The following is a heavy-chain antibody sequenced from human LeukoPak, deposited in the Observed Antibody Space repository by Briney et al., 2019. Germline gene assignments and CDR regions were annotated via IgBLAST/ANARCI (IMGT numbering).Heavy chain of an antibody. D-gene: IGHD3-9*01. J-gene: IGHJ4*02. CDR3: AREKRVLRYFDWSMGGIDY. Sequence: PSETLSLTCTVSGGSISSGDYYWSWIRQPPGKGLEWIGYIYYSGSTYYNPSLKSRVTISVDTSKNQFSLKLSSVTAADTAVYYCAREKRVLRYFDWSMGGIDYWGQGTLVTVSS. V-gene: IGHV4-30-4*08. CDR1: GGSISSGDYY. CDR2: IYYSGST.